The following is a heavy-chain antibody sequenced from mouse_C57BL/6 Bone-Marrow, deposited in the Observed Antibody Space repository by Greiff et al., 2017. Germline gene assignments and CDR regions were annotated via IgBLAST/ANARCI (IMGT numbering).Heavy chain of an antibody. CDR2: IDPSDSYT. CDR3: ARKIYYGNPFDY. V-gene: IGHV1-59*01. CDR1: GYTFTSYW. Sequence: QVQLQQPGAELVRPGTSVKLSCKASGYTFTSYWMHWVKQRPGQGLEWIGVIDPSDSYTNYNQKFKGKATLTVDTSSSTAYMQLSSLTSEDSAVYYCARKIYYGNPFDYWGQGTTLTASS. J-gene: IGHJ2*01. D-gene: IGHD2-1*01.